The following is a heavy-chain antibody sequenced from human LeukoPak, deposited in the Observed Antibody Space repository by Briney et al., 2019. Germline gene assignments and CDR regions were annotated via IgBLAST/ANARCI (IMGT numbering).Heavy chain of an antibody. CDR1: GYRFISIW. Sequence: GESLKFPGKGSGYRFISIWIGWSGKLHGKGLDWMGISYPGDSDTRYSPSFQGQVTISADKYISTAYLQWSSLKASDTAMYYCARRLPQEMATTFDYWGQGTLVTVSS. D-gene: IGHD5-24*01. CDR3: ARRLPQEMATTFDY. J-gene: IGHJ4*02. V-gene: IGHV5-51*01. CDR2: SYPGDSDT.